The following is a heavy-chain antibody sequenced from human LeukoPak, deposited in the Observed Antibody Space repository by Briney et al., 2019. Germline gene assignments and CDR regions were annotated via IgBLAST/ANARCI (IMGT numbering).Heavy chain of an antibody. CDR3: ARGVGGRDY. V-gene: IGHV3-30*04. D-gene: IGHD1-26*01. J-gene: IGHJ4*02. CDR1: GFTFSSYA. CDR2: ISYDGSNK. Sequence: GRSLSLSCAASGFTFSSYAMHWVRQAPGKGLEWVAVISYDGSNKYYADSVKGRFTISRDNSKSTLYLQMNSLRAEDTAVYYCARGVGGRDYWGQGTLVTVSS.